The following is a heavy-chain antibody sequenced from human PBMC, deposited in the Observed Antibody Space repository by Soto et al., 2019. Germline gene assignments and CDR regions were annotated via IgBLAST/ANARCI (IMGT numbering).Heavy chain of an antibody. CDR2: IYYSGST. J-gene: IGHJ6*02. CDR1: GGSISSSSYY. V-gene: IGHV4-39*01. CDR3: SRVFYGSGSYYNYYYYGMDV. Sequence: SETLSLTCTVSGGSISSSSYYWGWIRQPPGKGLEWIGSIYYSGSTYYNPSLKSRVTISVDTSKNQFSLKLSCVTAADTAVYYCSRVFYGSGSYYNYYYYGMDVWGQGTTVTVSS. D-gene: IGHD3-10*01.